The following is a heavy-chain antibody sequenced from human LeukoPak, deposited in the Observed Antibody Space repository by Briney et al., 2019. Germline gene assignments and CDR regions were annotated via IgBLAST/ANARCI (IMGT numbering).Heavy chain of an antibody. V-gene: IGHV1-69*13. CDR3: AVEGVWTTAMVIG. CDR1: GYTFTGYY. D-gene: IGHD5-18*01. J-gene: IGHJ4*02. Sequence: GASVKVSCRASGYTFTGYYMHWVRQAPGQGLEWMGGIIPIFGTANYAQKFQGRVTITADESTSTAYMELSSLRSEDTAVYYCAVEGVWTTAMVIGWGQGTLVTVSS. CDR2: IIPIFGTA.